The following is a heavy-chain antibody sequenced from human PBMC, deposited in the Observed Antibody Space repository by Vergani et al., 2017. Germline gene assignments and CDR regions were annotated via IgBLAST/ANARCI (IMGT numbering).Heavy chain of an antibody. CDR3: AREGFCDYVWGSYRLRGGYYFDY. CDR1: GYTFTSYA. V-gene: IGHV1-3*01. CDR2: INAGNGNT. Sequence: QVQLVQSGSELKKPGASVKVSCKASGYTFTSYAMHWVRQAPGQRLEWMGWINAGNGNTKYSQKFQGRVTITRDTSASTAYMELSSLRSEDTAVYYCAREGFCDYVWGSYRLRGGYYFDYWGQGTLVTVSS. J-gene: IGHJ4*02. D-gene: IGHD3-16*02.